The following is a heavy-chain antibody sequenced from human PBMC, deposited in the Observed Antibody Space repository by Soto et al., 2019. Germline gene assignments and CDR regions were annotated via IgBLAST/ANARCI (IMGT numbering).Heavy chain of an antibody. CDR3: AREFSSTWFYFDY. CDR2: IYYSGST. V-gene: IGHV4-61*01. CDR1: GGSVSSGSYY. J-gene: IGHJ4*02. D-gene: IGHD6-13*01. Sequence: QVQLQESGPGLVKPSETLSLTCTVSGGSVSSGSYYWSWLRQPPGKVLEWIGYIYYSGSTNHNPSLKSRVTISVDTSKNQFSLKLSSVTAADTAVYYCAREFSSTWFYFDYWGQGTLVTVSS.